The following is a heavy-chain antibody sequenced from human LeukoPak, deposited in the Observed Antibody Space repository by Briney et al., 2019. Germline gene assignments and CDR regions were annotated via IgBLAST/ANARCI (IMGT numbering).Heavy chain of an antibody. D-gene: IGHD2-2*01. CDR2: ISSSSSYI. CDR3: ARDLARRLGYCSSTSCPRAPRNYYGMDV. Sequence: GGSLRLSCAASGFTCSSYSMNWVRQAPGKGLEWVSSISSSSSYIYYADSVKGRFTISRDNAKNSLYLQMNSLRAEDTAVYYCARDLARRLGYCSSTSCPRAPRNYYGMDVWGQGTTVTVSS. CDR1: GFTCSSYS. J-gene: IGHJ6*02. V-gene: IGHV3-21*01.